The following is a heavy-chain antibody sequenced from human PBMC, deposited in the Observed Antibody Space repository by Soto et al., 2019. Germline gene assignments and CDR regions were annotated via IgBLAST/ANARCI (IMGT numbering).Heavy chain of an antibody. J-gene: IGHJ6*02. CDR1: GGTFSSYA. V-gene: IGHV1-69*13. D-gene: IGHD5-18*01. CDR2: IIPIFGTA. CDR3: ARGTRGYSYGYYRPYYYYYGMDV. Sequence: ASVKVSCKASGGTFSSYAISWVRQAPGQGLEWMGGIIPIFGTANYAQKFQGRVTITADESTSTAYMELSSLRSEDTAVYYCARGTRGYSYGYYRPYYYYYGMDVWGQGTTVTVSS.